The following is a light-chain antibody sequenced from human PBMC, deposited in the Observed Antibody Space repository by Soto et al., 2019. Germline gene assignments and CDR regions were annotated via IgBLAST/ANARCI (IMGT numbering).Light chain of an antibody. V-gene: IGKV1-5*03. J-gene: IGKJ4*01. CDR1: QTISSW. CDR2: KTS. Sequence: DIQMTQSPSTLSASVGDRVTITCRASQTISSWLAWYQQKPGKAPKLLIYKTSNLQSGVPSRFSGSGSGTEFSLTISSLQPDDFATYYCQQYNSFSLTFGGGTRVAVK. CDR3: QQYNSFSLT.